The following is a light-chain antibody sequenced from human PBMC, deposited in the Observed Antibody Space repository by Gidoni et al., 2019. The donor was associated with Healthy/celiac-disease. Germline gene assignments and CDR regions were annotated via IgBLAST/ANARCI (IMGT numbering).Light chain of an antibody. CDR1: QSVSSH. CDR2: GAS. CDR3: QQYNNWPGLT. V-gene: IGKV3-15*01. Sequence: EIVMTQSPATLSVSPGERATLSCRASQSVSSHLACYQQKPGQAPRLLIYGASTRATGIPARFSGSGSGTEFTLTISGLQSEDFAVYYCQQYNNWPGLTFGGGTKVEIK. J-gene: IGKJ4*01.